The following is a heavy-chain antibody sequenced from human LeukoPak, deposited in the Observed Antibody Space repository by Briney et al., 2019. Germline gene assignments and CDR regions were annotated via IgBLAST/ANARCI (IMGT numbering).Heavy chain of an antibody. CDR2: ISSTGSYI. V-gene: IGHV3-21*01. Sequence: GGSLRLSCAASGFTFISYSMNWVRQAPGKGLEWVSSISSTGSYIYYADSGKGRFTIYRDNAKTSLYLQMNNLRAEDTAVYYCAWPNYGDYDYWGQGTLVTVSS. J-gene: IGHJ4*02. D-gene: IGHD4-17*01. CDR1: GFTFISYS. CDR3: AWPNYGDYDY.